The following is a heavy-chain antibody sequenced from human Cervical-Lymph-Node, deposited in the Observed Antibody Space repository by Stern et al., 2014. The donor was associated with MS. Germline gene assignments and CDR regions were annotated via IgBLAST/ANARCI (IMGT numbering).Heavy chain of an antibody. J-gene: IGHJ4*02. V-gene: IGHV4-61*02. CDR1: GGSISSGSYY. Sequence: MQLVESGPGLVKPSQTLSLTCTVSGGSISSGSYYWTWIRQPAGKGLEWIGRIYASGNTNYNPSLKSRLNISVDTSRNQFSLTLSSVAAADTAIYYCARGGGGNSPSSRHYFHSWGQGALVTVSS. D-gene: IGHD4-23*01. CDR2: IYASGNT. CDR3: ARGGGGNSPSSRHYFHS.